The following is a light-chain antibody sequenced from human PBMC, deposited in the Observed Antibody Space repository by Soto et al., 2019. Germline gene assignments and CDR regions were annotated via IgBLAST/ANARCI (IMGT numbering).Light chain of an antibody. Sequence: DIQMTQSPSSLSASVGDRVTITCRASQGITNYLSWYQQKPGKVPKLLIYVASTLQSGVPSRFSGTGSGTDFTLTISNLQPEDVATYYCQKCDSAPLTFGGGTKVEIK. CDR1: QGITNY. J-gene: IGKJ4*01. V-gene: IGKV1-27*01. CDR2: VAS. CDR3: QKCDSAPLT.